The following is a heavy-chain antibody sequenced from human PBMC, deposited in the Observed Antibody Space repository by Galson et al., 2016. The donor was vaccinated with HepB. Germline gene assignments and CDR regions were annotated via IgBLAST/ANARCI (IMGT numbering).Heavy chain of an antibody. V-gene: IGHV2-5*02. D-gene: IGHD2-15*01. CDR1: GFSLSTSGVG. Sequence: PALVKPTQTLTLTCTFSGFSLSTSGVGVGWIRQPPGKALEFLGLIYWDNDKRYSPSLKSRLTVTKDTSKNQVALTMTNMDPVDTATYYCVTGNCSGGSCYQSDYWGQGTLVTVSS. J-gene: IGHJ4*02. CDR3: VTGNCSGGSCYQSDY. CDR2: IYWDNDK.